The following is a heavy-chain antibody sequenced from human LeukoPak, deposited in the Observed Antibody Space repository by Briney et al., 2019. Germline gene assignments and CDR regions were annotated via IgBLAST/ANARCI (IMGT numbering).Heavy chain of an antibody. CDR2: INHSGST. D-gene: IGHD3-22*01. Sequence: SETLSLTCAVYGGSFSGYYWSRIRQPPGKGLEWIGEINHSGSTNYNPSLKSRVTISVDTSKNQFSLKLSSVTAADTAVYYCARVLLIGDYFDYWGQGTLVTVSS. CDR1: GGSFSGYY. CDR3: ARVLLIGDYFDY. V-gene: IGHV4-34*01. J-gene: IGHJ4*02.